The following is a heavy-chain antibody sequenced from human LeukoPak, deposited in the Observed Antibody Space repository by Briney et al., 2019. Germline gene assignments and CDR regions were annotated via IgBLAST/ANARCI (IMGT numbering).Heavy chain of an antibody. CDR3: ARDRSGDYEQYYYGMDV. J-gene: IGHJ6*02. V-gene: IGHV3-21*01. CDR2: ISSSSRYI. Sequence: GGSLRLSCAASGFTFSSYSMNWVRQAPGKGLEWVSSISSSSRYIYYADSVKGRFTISRDNAKNSLYLQMNSLRAEDTAVYYCARDRSGDYEQYYYGMDVWGQGTTVTVSS. CDR1: GFTFSSYS. D-gene: IGHD4-17*01.